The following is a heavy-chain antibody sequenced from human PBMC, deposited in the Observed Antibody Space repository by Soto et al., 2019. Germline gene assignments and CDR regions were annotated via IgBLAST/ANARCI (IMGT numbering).Heavy chain of an antibody. Sequence: SETLSLTCTVSGGSISSYYWSWIRQPPGKGLEWIGYIYYSGSTNYNPSLKSRVTISVDTSKNQFSLKLSSVTAADTAVYYCARVVSFDCTNGVCYLSRYFDLWGRGTLVTVSS. V-gene: IGHV4-59*01. CDR1: GGSISSYY. CDR3: ARVVSFDCTNGVCYLSRYFDL. D-gene: IGHD2-8*01. CDR2: IYYSGST. J-gene: IGHJ2*01.